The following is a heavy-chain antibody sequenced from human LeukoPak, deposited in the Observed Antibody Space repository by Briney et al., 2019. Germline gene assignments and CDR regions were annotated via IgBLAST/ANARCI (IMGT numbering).Heavy chain of an antibody. Sequence: SETLSLTCTVSGGSISSYYWSWIRQPPGKGLEWIGYIYYSGSTNYNPSLKSRVTISVDTSKNQFSLKLSSVTAADTAVYCCARAPYDSSGYYHDYWGQGNLVTVSS. CDR3: ARAPYDSSGYYHDY. V-gene: IGHV4-59*01. J-gene: IGHJ4*02. CDR1: GGSISSYY. D-gene: IGHD3-22*01. CDR2: IYYSGST.